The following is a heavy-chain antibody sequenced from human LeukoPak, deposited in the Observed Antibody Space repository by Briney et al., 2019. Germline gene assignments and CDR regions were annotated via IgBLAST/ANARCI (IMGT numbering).Heavy chain of an antibody. V-gene: IGHV4-31*03. CDR3: ARVKTGYSYGYKIDAFDI. CDR2: IYYSGST. J-gene: IGHJ3*02. D-gene: IGHD5-18*01. CDR1: GGSISSGGYY. Sequence: SETLSLTCTVSGGSISSGGYYWSWIRQHPGKGLEWIGYIYYSGSTYYNPSLKSRVTISVDTSKNQFSLKLSSVTAADTAVYYCARVKTGYSYGYKIDAFDIWGQGTLVTVSS.